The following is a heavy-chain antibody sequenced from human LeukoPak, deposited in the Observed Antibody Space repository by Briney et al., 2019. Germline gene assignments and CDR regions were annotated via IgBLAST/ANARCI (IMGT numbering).Heavy chain of an antibody. CDR3: ARDYCSGGSCYGAMDV. V-gene: IGHV3-21*01. CDR2: ISISSNYI. CDR1: GFTFSSYS. D-gene: IGHD2-15*01. J-gene: IGHJ6*02. Sequence: TGGSLRLSRAASGFTFSSYSMNWVRQAPGKGLEWVSSISISSNYIYYADSVKGRFNIFRDNAKSSLYLQMNSLRAEDTAVYYCARDYCSGGSCYGAMDVWGQGTTVTVSS.